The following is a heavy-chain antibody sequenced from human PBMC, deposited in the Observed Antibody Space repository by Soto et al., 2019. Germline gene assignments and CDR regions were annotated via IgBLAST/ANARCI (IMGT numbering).Heavy chain of an antibody. Sequence: GGSLRLSCAASGFTFSSYEMNWVRQDPGKGLEWVANIKQDGSERYYVDSVKGRFTISRDNAKNSLYLQMNSLRAEDTAVYYCARDETYYYGSGPVGGPGTLVTVSS. D-gene: IGHD3-10*01. V-gene: IGHV3-7*01. CDR1: GFTFSSYE. CDR2: IKQDGSER. CDR3: ARDETYYYGSGPV. J-gene: IGHJ4*02.